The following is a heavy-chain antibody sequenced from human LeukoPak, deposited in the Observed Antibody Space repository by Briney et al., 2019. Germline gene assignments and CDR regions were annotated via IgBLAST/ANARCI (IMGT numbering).Heavy chain of an antibody. CDR1: GFTFSSYA. CDR3: ARGRDSGSFIIDY. J-gene: IGHJ4*02. D-gene: IGHD3-10*01. V-gene: IGHV3-48*01. Sequence: PGGSLRLSCAASGFTFSSYAMNWVRQAPGKGLEWLSFTSSGSGSTHYADSVKGRFTISRDNAKNSLHLQMNSLRAEDTAVYYRARGRDSGSFIIDYWGQGTLVTVSS. CDR2: TSSGSGST.